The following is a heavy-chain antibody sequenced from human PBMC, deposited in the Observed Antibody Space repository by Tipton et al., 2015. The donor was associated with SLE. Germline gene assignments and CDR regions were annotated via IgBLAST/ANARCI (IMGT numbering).Heavy chain of an antibody. CDR1: GFIFSSYG. V-gene: IGHV3-30*18. D-gene: IGHD3-3*01. CDR2: ISYDGSNK. J-gene: IGHJ4*02. CDR3: AKDGNDFPQYYFDY. Sequence: SLRLSFAASGFIFSSYGMHWVRQAPGKGLEWVAVISYDGSNKYYADSVKGRFTISRDNSKNTLYLQMNSLRAEDTAGYHCAKDGNDFPQYYFDYWGQGTLVTVSP.